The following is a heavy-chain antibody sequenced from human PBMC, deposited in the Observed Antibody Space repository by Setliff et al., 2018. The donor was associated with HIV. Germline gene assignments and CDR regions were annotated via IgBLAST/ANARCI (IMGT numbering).Heavy chain of an antibody. V-gene: IGHV4-39*01. CDR1: GDSISDTTYY. CDR2: IYHSGST. CDR3: ARLSSYRSSSYYFDY. D-gene: IGHD6-6*01. J-gene: IGHJ4*03. Sequence: SETLSLTCSVSGDSISDTTYYWGWIRQPPGKGLEWIGNIYHSGSTLYKPSLKSRVTMSVDTSKNQFSLKLNSVTAADTAVYHCARLSSYRSSSYYFDYWVPETLLVTVTS.